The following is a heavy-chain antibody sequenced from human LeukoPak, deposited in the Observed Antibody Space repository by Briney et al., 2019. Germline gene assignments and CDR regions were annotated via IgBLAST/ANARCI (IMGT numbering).Heavy chain of an antibody. CDR1: GYTFTSYD. D-gene: IGHD2-21*02. CDR3: AREVVVTALVRYNWFDS. Sequence: ASVKVSCKASGYTFTSYDINWVRQATGQGLEWMGWMNPNSGNTGYAQKFQGRVTMTRDTSISTAYMELSRLRSDDTAVYYCAREVVVTALVRYNWFDSWGQGTLVTVSS. CDR2: MNPNSGNT. J-gene: IGHJ5*01. V-gene: IGHV1-8*01.